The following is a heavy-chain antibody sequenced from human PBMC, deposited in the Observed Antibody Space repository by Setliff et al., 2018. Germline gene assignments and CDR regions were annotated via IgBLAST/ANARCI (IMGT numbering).Heavy chain of an antibody. CDR3: ARAYSYYYYYMDV. J-gene: IGHJ6*03. V-gene: IGHV4-34*01. D-gene: IGHD4-4*01. CDR2: INHSGST. Sequence: SETLSLTCAVYGGSFSGYYWSWIRQPPGKGLEWIGEINHSGSTNYNPSLKSRVTISVDTSKNQFSLKLSFVTAADTAVYYCARAYSYYYYYMDVWGKGTTVTVSS. CDR1: GGSFSGYY.